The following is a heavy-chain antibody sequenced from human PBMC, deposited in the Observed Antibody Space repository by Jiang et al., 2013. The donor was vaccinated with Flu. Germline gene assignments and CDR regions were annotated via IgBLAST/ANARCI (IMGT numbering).Heavy chain of an antibody. CDR1: GGSISSGDYY. CDR2: IYYSGST. D-gene: IGHD3-10*01. V-gene: IGHV4-30-4*01. Sequence: TCTVSGGSISSGDYYWSWIRQPPGKGLEWIGYIYYSGSTYYNPSLKSRVTISVDTSKNQFSLKLSSVTAADTAVYYCARDSMVRGVSQFDYWGQGTLVTVSS. CDR3: ARDSMVRGVSQFDY. J-gene: IGHJ4*02.